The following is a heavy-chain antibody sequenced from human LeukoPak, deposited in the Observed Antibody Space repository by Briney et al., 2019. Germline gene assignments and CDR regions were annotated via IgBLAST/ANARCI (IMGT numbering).Heavy chain of an antibody. D-gene: IGHD4-17*01. CDR1: GFTFSSYG. Sequence: SGGSLRLSCAASGFTFSSYGMHWVRQAPGKGLEWVAVIWYDGSNKYYADFVKGRFTISRDNSKNTLYLQMNSLRAEDTAVYYCAREYGDLTSDYYYYGMDVWGKGTTVTVSS. J-gene: IGHJ6*04. CDR2: IWYDGSNK. CDR3: AREYGDLTSDYYYYGMDV. V-gene: IGHV3-33*01.